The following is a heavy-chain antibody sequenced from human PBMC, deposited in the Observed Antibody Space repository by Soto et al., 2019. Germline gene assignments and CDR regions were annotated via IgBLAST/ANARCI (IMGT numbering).Heavy chain of an antibody. CDR2: VNPSGGHT. CDR1: GDTFTDYY. V-gene: IGHV1-46*04. CDR3: ASGGHVVVVTAALDY. Sequence: QVQLMQSGAEVKKPGASVKVSCKASGDTFTDYYIHWVRQAPGQGLEWMGTVNPSGGHTTYAQHLLGSGAMTGEPSTRPLCMGLIGLTFDDTSIYYCASGGHVVVVTAALDYWGPGTLVTVSS. J-gene: IGHJ4*02. D-gene: IGHD2-21*02.